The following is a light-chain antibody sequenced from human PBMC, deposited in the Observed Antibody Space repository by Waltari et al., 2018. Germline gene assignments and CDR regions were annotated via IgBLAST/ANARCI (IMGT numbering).Light chain of an antibody. V-gene: IGLV2-14*03. J-gene: IGLJ3*02. Sequence: QSALTQPASVSGSPGQSITIPCTGTSSNAGGYNYVSWYQQHPGKAPKLMIFDVSNLPSGVSNRFSGSKSGNTASLTISGLQAEDEADYYCSSYISSSTLEVFGGGTRLTVL. CDR3: SSYISSSTLEV. CDR1: SSNAGGYNY. CDR2: DVS.